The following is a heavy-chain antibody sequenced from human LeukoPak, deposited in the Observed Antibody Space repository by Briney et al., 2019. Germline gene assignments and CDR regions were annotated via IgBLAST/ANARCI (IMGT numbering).Heavy chain of an antibody. D-gene: IGHD3-9*01. V-gene: IGHV3-23*01. CDR1: GFTLCIYV. J-gene: IGHJ5*02. Sequence: GGSLRHSCAPSGFTLCIYVMSCVPAAPGARGECVSDLCRRDDGIYSAHSVTSRYTISRDNSKNTLYLQMNSLRAEDTGVYYSARRGTTSDILTGQNWFDPWGQGTLVTVSS. CDR3: ARRGTTSDILTGQNWFDP. CDR2: LCRRDDGI.